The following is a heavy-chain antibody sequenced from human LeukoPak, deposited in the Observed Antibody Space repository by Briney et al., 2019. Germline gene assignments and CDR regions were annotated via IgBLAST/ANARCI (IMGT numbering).Heavy chain of an antibody. D-gene: IGHD3-3*01. J-gene: IGHJ4*02. CDR3: ARTFFGVVIWGFDY. Sequence: ASVKVSCKASGYTFTCYYMHWVRQAPGQGLEWMGWINPNSGGTNYAQKFQGRVTMTRDTSISTAYMELSRLRSDDTAVYSCARTFFGVVIWGFDYWGQGTLVTVSS. CDR1: GYTFTCYY. CDR2: INPNSGGT. V-gene: IGHV1-2*02.